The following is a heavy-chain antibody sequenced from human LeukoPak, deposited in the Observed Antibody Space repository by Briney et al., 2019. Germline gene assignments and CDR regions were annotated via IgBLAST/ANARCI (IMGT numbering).Heavy chain of an antibody. D-gene: IGHD3-10*01. CDR1: GFTVSSNY. Sequence: TGGSLRLSCAASGFTVSSNYMSWVRQAPGKGLEWVAVISYDGSNKYYADSVKGRFTISRDNSKNTLYLQMNSLRAEDTAVYYCARDDLWWMYYYGSVRPISPDYYYGMDVWGQGTTVTVSS. CDR2: ISYDGSNK. CDR3: ARDDLWWMYYYGSVRPISPDYYYGMDV. J-gene: IGHJ6*02. V-gene: IGHV3-30*01.